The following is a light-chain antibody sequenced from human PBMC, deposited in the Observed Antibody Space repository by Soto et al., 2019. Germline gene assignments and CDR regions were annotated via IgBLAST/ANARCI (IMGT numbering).Light chain of an antibody. CDR1: SGSIASTY. CDR2: DDD. CDR3: QSYDSNKVI. Sequence: NFILTQPHFVSGSPGKTVTISCTRSSGSIASTYVQWYQQRPGSAPTTIIFDDDQRRSGVSDRFSGSIDSSSNSASLTISGLKTEDEADYYCQSYDSNKVIFGGGTKLTVL. J-gene: IGLJ2*01. V-gene: IGLV6-57*04.